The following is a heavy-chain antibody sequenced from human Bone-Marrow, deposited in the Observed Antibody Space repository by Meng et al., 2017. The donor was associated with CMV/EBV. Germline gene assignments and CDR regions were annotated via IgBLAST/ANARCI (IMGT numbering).Heavy chain of an antibody. D-gene: IGHD2-2*01. Sequence: SETLSLTCTVSGGSISSYYWSWIRQPPGKGLEWIGSIYYSGSTYYNPSLKSRVTISVDTSKNQFSLKLSSVTAADTAVYYCARQYIVVVPAAIDYWGQGTRVTVSS. CDR2: IYYSGST. CDR1: GGSISSYY. J-gene: IGHJ4*02. CDR3: ARQYIVVVPAAIDY. V-gene: IGHV4-59*05.